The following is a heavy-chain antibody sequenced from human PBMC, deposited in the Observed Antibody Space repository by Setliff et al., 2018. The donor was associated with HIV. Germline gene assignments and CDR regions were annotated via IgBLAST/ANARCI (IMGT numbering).Heavy chain of an antibody. J-gene: IGHJ4*02. CDR2: VDTDGSGT. Sequence: GGSLRLSCSASGFTLKNTWMHWVRQAPGKGLMWVARVDTDGSGTSYADSVKGRFTISRDNAKSTLYLQMSSLRVEDAAVYYCVSGEYDSLYYFDSWGQGTLVTVSS. CDR1: GFTLKNTW. V-gene: IGHV3-74*01. D-gene: IGHD3-10*01. CDR3: VSGEYDSLYYFDS.